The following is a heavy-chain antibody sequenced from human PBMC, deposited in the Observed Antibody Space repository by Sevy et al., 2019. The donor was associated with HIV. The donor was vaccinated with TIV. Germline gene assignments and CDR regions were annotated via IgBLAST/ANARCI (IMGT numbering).Heavy chain of an antibody. Sequence: GGSLRLSCAASGFTFSDYYMSWIRQAPGKGLEWVSYISSSGGSTIYYEDSVKGRFTISRDNAKNSLYLQMNSLRAEDTAVYYCAREDWNDVIDYWGQGTLVTVSS. CDR1: GFTFSDYY. V-gene: IGHV3-11*01. CDR2: ISSSGGSTI. J-gene: IGHJ4*02. CDR3: AREDWNDVIDY. D-gene: IGHD1-1*01.